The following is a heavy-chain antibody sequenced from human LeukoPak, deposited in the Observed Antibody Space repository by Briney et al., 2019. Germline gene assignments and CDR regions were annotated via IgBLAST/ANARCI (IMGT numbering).Heavy chain of an antibody. CDR1: GFTFSTYD. CDR3: ARGEGYTSPPGY. V-gene: IGHV3-30*02. J-gene: IGHJ4*02. D-gene: IGHD5-24*01. Sequence: PGGSLRLSCAASGFTFSTYDMHWVRQAPGKGLEWVAFIRYDGSDKYYADSVKGRFTISRDNSKNTLYLQMGSLRAEDMAVYYCARGEGYTSPPGYWGQGTLVTVSS. CDR2: IRYDGSDK.